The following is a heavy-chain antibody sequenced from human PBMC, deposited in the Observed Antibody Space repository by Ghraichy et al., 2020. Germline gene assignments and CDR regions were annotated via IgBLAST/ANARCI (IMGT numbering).Heavy chain of an antibody. CDR2: INTNTGNP. CDR3: ARGADFWSGYHDY. V-gene: IGHV7-4-1*02. J-gene: IGHJ4*02. CDR1: GYTFTKYA. Sequence: ASVKVSCKASGYTFTKYAMNWVRQAPGQGLEWMGWINTNTGNPTYAQGFRGQYVFSLDTSVSTAYLQRSSLKAEDTAVYFCARGADFWSGYHDYWGQRTLVTVSS. D-gene: IGHD3-3*01.